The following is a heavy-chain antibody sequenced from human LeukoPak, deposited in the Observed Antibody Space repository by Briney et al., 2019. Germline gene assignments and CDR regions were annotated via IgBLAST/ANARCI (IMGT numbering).Heavy chain of an antibody. CDR2: INPSGGST. V-gene: IGHV1-46*01. D-gene: IGHD3-22*01. J-gene: IGHJ3*02. Sequence: ASVKVSCKASGYTFTSYYMHWVRQAPGQGLEWMGIINPSGGSTSYAQKFQGRVTMTRDMSTSTVHMELSSLRSEDTAVYYCARETYYYDSSGYLGDAFDIWGQGTMVTVSS. CDR1: GYTFTSYY. CDR3: ARETYYYDSSGYLGDAFDI.